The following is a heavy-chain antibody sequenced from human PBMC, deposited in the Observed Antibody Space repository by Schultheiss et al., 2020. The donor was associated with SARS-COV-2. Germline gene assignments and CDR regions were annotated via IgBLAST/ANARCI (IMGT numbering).Heavy chain of an antibody. CDR3: ARDRAPRLQYYYYYYGMDV. D-gene: IGHD2-15*01. CDR2: ISGSGGST. V-gene: IGHV3-23*01. Sequence: GESLKISCAASGFTFSSYAMSWVRQAPGKGLEWVSAISGSGGSTYYADSVKGRFTISRDNSKNTLYLQMNSLRAEDTAVYYCARDRAPRLQYYYYYYGMDVWGQGTTVTVS. CDR1: GFTFSSYA. J-gene: IGHJ6*02.